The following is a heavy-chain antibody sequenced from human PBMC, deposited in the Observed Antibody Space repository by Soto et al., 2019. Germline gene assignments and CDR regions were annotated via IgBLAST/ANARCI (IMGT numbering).Heavy chain of an antibody. V-gene: IGHV4-31*03. CDR2: ISYSGST. CDR3: AMSYARPHYCQP. Sequence: QVQLQESGPGLVKPSQTLSLTCTVSGGSISSGGYYCSWIRQHPGKGLEWIGYISYSGSTYYNPSLKSRVTISVDTSKNQFSLKLSSVTAADTAVYYCAMSYARPHYCQPLGQGTLVTVSS. CDR1: GGSISSGGYY. J-gene: IGHJ1*01. D-gene: IGHD4-17*01.